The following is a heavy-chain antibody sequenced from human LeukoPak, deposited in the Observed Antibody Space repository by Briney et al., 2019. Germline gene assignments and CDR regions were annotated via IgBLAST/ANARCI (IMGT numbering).Heavy chain of an antibody. V-gene: IGHV3-23*01. D-gene: IGHD2-15*01. J-gene: IGHJ4*02. CDR1: GFTFSSNA. CDR3: AKDSGGSDY. Sequence: PGGSLRLSCTASGFTFSSNAMSWVRQAPGKGLEWVSGSTGSSGRTYYADSVKGRFIISRDNSKNTLHLQMNSLRAEDTALYYCAKDSGGSDYWGQGTLVTVSS. CDR2: STGSSGRT.